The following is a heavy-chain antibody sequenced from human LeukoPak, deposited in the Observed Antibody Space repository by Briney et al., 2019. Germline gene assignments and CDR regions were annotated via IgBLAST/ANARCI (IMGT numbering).Heavy chain of an antibody. J-gene: IGHJ3*02. CDR2: IKSKNVGGAT. V-gene: IGHV3-15*01. CDR1: GFIFSNAW. CDR3: ITAPLDALDI. Sequence: GGSLRLSCAASGFIFSNAWMTWVRQAPGMGLEWVGRIKSKNVGGATDYAAPVKGRFTISRDDSKNILYLQMDSLKTEDTAAYYCITAPLDALDIWGQGTMFTVSS.